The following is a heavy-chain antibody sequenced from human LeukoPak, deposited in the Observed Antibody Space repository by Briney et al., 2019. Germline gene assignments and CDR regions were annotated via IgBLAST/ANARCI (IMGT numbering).Heavy chain of an antibody. V-gene: IGHV3-48*03. J-gene: IGHJ6*04. CDR2: ISSSGSTI. CDR3: AELGITMIGGV. Sequence: GGSLRLSCAASGFTFDDYGMSWVRQVPGKGLEWVSYISSSGSTIYYADSVKGRFTISRDNAKNSLYPQMNSLRAEDTAVYYCAELGITMIGGVWGKGTTVTISS. D-gene: IGHD3-10*02. CDR1: GFTFDDYG.